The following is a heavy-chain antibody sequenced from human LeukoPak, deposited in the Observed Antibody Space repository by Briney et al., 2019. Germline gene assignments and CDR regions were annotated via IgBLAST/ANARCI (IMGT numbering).Heavy chain of an antibody. CDR1: GGSISSSSYY. J-gene: IGHJ3*02. CDR3: AREGNSGWQRAFDI. V-gene: IGHV4-39*07. CDR2: IYYSGST. Sequence: SETLSLTCTVSGGSISSSSYYWGWIRQSPGKGLEWIGSIYYSGSTYYNPSLKSRVTISVDTSKNQFSLKLSSVTAADTAVYYCAREGNSGWQRAFDIWGQGTMVTVSS. D-gene: IGHD6-19*01.